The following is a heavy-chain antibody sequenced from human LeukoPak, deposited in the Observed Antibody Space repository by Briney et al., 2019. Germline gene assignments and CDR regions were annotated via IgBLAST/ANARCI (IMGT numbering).Heavy chain of an antibody. CDR1: GFTFSSYA. CDR2: ISYDGSNK. Sequence: PGGSLRLSCAASGFTFSSYAMHWVRQAPGKGLEWVAVISYDGSNKYYADSVKGRFTISRDNSKNTLYLQMNSLRAEDTAVYYCARSEGYCSSTSCLGDYFDYWGQGTLVTVSS. D-gene: IGHD2-2*01. CDR3: ARSEGYCSSTSCLGDYFDY. V-gene: IGHV3-30*01. J-gene: IGHJ4*02.